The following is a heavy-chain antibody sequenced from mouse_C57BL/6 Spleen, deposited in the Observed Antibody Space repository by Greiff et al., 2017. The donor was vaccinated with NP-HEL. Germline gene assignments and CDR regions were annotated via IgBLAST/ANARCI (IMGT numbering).Heavy chain of an antibody. Sequence: VQLQQSGAELVKPGASVKISCKASGYAFSSYWMNWVKQRPGKGLEWIGQIYPGGGDTNYNGKFKGKATLTADKSSSTAYMQLSSLTSEDSAVYFCARWGLRHYFDYWGQGTTLTVSS. CDR3: ARWGLRHYFDY. D-gene: IGHD2-2*01. CDR1: GYAFSSYW. J-gene: IGHJ2*01. V-gene: IGHV1-80*01. CDR2: IYPGGGDT.